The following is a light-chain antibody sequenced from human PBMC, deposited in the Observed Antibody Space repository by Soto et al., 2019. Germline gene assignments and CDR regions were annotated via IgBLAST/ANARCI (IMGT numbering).Light chain of an antibody. Sequence: QSVLTQPASVSGSPGQSITISCTGTISDVGGYNYVSWYQQHPGKAPKLMIFDVSNRPSGVSNRFSGSKSGYTASLTISGLQAEDEADYYCSSYTNSSTYVFGTGTKVTVL. J-gene: IGLJ1*01. CDR3: SSYTNSSTYV. CDR1: ISDVGGYNY. V-gene: IGLV2-14*03. CDR2: DVS.